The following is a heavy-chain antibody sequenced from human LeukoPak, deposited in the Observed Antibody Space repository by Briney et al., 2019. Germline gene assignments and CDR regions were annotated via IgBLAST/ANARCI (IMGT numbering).Heavy chain of an antibody. V-gene: IGHV4-34*01. CDR1: GGSFSRYY. J-gene: IGHJ6*02. CDR3: ARWGRQQPRSRTSYYYGMDV. Sequence: PSDTLALTCAVYGGSFSRYYWSWLGQPPGKGLEWIGEINHSGSTNYNPSLKSRVTISVDTSKNQFSLKLSSVTAADTAVYSCARWGRQQPRSRTSYYYGMDVWGQGTTVTVSS. D-gene: IGHD6-13*01. CDR2: INHSGST.